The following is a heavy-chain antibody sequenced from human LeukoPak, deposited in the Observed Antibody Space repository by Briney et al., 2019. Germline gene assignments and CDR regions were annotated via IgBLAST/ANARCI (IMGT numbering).Heavy chain of an antibody. CDR2: ISTSGSTI. J-gene: IGHJ4*02. CDR1: GFTFSDYY. Sequence: KPGGSLRLSCAASGFTFSDYYMSWILQAPGKGLEWVSYISTSGSTIYYADSVKGRFTISRDNAKNSPYLQMNSLRAEDTAVYYCASRYGSGSYYPFDYWGQGTLVTVSS. CDR3: ASRYGSGSYYPFDY. D-gene: IGHD3-10*01. V-gene: IGHV3-11*01.